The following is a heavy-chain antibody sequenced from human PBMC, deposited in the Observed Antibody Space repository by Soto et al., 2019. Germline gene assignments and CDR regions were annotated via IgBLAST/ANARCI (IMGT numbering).Heavy chain of an antibody. V-gene: IGHV4-39*01. CDR1: GGSISSSSYY. Sequence: QLQLQESGPGLVKPSETLSLTCTVSGGSISSSSYYWGWIRQPPGKGLEWIGSIYYSGSTYYNPSLKSRVTISVDTSKNQFSLKLSSVTAADTAVYYCARQVDTAMINWFDPWGQGTLVTVSS. J-gene: IGHJ5*02. D-gene: IGHD5-18*01. CDR3: ARQVDTAMINWFDP. CDR2: IYYSGST.